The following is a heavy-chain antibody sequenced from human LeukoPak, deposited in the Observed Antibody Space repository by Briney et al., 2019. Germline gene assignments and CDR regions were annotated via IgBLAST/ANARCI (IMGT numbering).Heavy chain of an antibody. CDR2: ISSDGVYT. D-gene: IGHD2-15*01. Sequence: SGGSLRLSCLASGFTFNLYSMHWVRQAPGKGLEFVSVISSDGVYTYYAYSVKGRLTISRDNSKNTVYLQMSSLGADDTAVYYCAKVLDYCDGGTCYNSGMDSWGQGTLVTVSS. V-gene: IGHV3-64D*08. CDR3: AKVLDYCDGGTCYNSGMDS. CDR1: GFTFNLYS. J-gene: IGHJ4*02.